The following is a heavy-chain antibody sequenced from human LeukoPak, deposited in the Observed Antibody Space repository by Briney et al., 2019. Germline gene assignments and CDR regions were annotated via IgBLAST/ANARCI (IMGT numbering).Heavy chain of an antibody. Sequence: ASVKVSCKASGGTFSSYAISWVRQAPGQGLEWMGGIIPIFGTANYAQKFQGRVTITADESTSTAYMELSSLRSEDTAVYYCARGDCTNGVCFDYWGQGTLVTVSS. CDR2: IIPIFGTA. V-gene: IGHV1-69*01. D-gene: IGHD2-8*01. CDR3: ARGDCTNGVCFDY. J-gene: IGHJ4*02. CDR1: GGTFSSYA.